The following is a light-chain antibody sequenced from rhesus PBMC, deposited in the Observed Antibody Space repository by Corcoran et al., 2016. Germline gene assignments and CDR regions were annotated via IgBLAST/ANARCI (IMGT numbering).Light chain of an antibody. CDR1: QGISNW. J-gene: IGKJ1*01. CDR3: QQHNSDPRT. Sequence: DIQMTQSPSSLSASVGDRVTITCQASQGISNWLAWYQQKPGKALKLLVYAASRLQSGVPSRFSGSGSGTEFTLPVSRLQPEDFSTYYCQQHNSDPRTFGQGTKVEIK. V-gene: IGKV1S4*01. CDR2: AAS.